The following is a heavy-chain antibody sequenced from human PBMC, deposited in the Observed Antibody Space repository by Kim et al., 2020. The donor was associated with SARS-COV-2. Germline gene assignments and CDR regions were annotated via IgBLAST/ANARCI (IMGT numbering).Heavy chain of an antibody. CDR1: GYTFTGYY. D-gene: IGHD3-16*01. V-gene: IGHV1-2*02. CDR3: AREKMTRIKVGSTLTSRRKYSNQYDGMDV. CDR2: ISPYDGDT. J-gene: IGHJ6*02. Sequence: ASVKVSCNASGYTFTGYYIHWVRHAPGQGLEWMGWISPYDGDTNYSQKFQGRVTLTRDTSISTAYMEVNRLTSDDTATYYCAREKMTRIKVGSTLTSRRKYSNQYDGMDVWGQGTQVTVSS.